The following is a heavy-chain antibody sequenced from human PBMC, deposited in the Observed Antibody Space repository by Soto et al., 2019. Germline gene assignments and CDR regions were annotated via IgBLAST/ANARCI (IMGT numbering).Heavy chain of an antibody. D-gene: IGHD3-10*01. CDR1: GFTFSNAW. CDR3: HSTGGYYYRSGWFAP. CDR2: IKSKTDGGTT. V-gene: IGHV3-15*01. Sequence: GGSLRLSCAASGFTFSNAWMSWVRQAPGKGLEWVGRIKSKTDGGTTDYAAPVKGRFTISREDSKNTLYLQMNSLKTEDTAVYYCHSTGGYYYRSGWFAPCGQGTLVTVSS. J-gene: IGHJ5*02.